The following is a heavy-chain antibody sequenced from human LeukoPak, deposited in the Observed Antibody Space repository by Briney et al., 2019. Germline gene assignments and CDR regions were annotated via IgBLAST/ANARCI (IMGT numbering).Heavy chain of an antibody. V-gene: IGHV3-21*01. CDR3: ASETGRGYSYGSGLDY. CDR1: GFTFSSYS. J-gene: IGHJ4*02. Sequence: GSLRLSCAASGFTFSSYSMNWVRQAPGKGLEWVSSISSSSSYIYYADSVKGRFTISRDNAKNSLYLQMNSLRAEDTAVYYCASETGRGYSYGSGLDYWGQGTLVTVSS. CDR2: ISSSSSYI. D-gene: IGHD5-18*01.